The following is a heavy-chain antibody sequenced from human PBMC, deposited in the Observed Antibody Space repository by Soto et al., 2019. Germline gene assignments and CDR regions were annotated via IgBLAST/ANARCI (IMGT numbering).Heavy chain of an antibody. J-gene: IGHJ5*02. CDR1: GGSISSYY. Sequence: SETLSLTCTVSGGSISSYYWSWIRQPPGKGLEWIGYIYYSGSTNYNPSLKSRVTISVDTSKNQFSLKLSSVTAADTAVYYCARHEISRGWFDPWGQGTLVTVSS. V-gene: IGHV4-59*08. CDR3: ARHEISRGWFDP. CDR2: IYYSGST.